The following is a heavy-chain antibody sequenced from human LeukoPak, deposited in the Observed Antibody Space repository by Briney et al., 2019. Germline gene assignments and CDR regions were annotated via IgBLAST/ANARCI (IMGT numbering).Heavy chain of an antibody. V-gene: IGHV3-74*01. CDR3: VRGGSGYSSSWSTFDY. J-gene: IGHJ4*02. CDR1: GFTFSSYW. Sequence: GGSLRLSCAASGFTFSSYWMHWVRQAPGKGLVWVSRINSDGSSTNYADSVRGRFTISRDKNTLYLQMNSLRAEDTAVYYCVRGGSGYSSSWSTFDYWGQGTLVTVSS. D-gene: IGHD6-13*01. CDR2: INSDGSST.